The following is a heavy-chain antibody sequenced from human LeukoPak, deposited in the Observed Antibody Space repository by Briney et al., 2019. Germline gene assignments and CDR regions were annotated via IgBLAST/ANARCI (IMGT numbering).Heavy chain of an antibody. CDR3: ARDPRTFGELLAYYFDY. CDR2: INPNSGGT. J-gene: IGHJ4*02. V-gene: IGHV1-2*06. D-gene: IGHD3-10*01. CDR1: GYTFTGYY. Sequence: ASVKVSCKASGYTFTGYYMHWVRQAPGQGLEWMGRINPNSGGTNYAQKFQGRVTMTRDTSSSTAYMELSRLRSDDTAVYYCARDPRTFGELLAYYFDYGGQGTLVTVSS.